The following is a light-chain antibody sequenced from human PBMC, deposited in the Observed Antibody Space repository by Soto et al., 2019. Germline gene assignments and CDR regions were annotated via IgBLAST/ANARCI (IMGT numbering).Light chain of an antibody. CDR1: QGSSNY. J-gene: IGKJ1*01. CDR2: SAS. Sequence: DIQMTQSPSSLSASVGDRVTITCRASQGSSNYLAWYQQKPGKVPQLLIYSASFLQSGVPSRFSGSGSETDCTRTISRLQPEDVATYYCQKYNSALWPFGQGTKVEI. CDR3: QKYNSALWP. V-gene: IGKV1-27*01.